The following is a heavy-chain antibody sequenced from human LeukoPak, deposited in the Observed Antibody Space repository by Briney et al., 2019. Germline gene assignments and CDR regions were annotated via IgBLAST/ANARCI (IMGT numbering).Heavy chain of an antibody. Sequence: PSETLSLTCNVSGVSIRSHYWTWIRQSPGKGLQWIGYIYYSGSTNYNPSLKSRVTMSVDTSKNQVSLKLTSVTAADTAVYYCARDHWMSDYFYYGMDVWGQGTTVTVSS. CDR3: ARDHWMSDYFYYGMDV. CDR2: IYYSGST. J-gene: IGHJ6*02. V-gene: IGHV4-59*11. D-gene: IGHD2-2*03. CDR1: GVSIRSHY.